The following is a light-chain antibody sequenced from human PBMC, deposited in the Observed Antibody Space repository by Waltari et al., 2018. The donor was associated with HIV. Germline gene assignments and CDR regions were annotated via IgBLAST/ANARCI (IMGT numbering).Light chain of an antibody. CDR2: AAS. J-gene: IGKJ5*01. CDR3: QQSHSNPIT. CDR1: QSISSY. Sequence: DIQMTQSPSSLSASVGDRVTITCRASQSISSYLNCYQQKPGKAPKLLIYAASSLQSGVQSRFSGSGSGTDFTLTISSLQPEECATYDCQQSHSNPITVGQGTRLEIK. V-gene: IGKV1-39*01.